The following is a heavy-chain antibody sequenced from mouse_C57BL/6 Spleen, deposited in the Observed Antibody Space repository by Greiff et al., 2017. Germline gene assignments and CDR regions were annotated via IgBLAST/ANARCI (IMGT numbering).Heavy chain of an antibody. D-gene: IGHD1-1*01. V-gene: IGHV1-64*01. CDR1: GYTFTSYW. J-gene: IGHJ4*01. CDR3: ARDGSYDAMDY. Sequence: QVQLQQPGAELVKPGASVKLSCKASGYTFTSYWMHWVKQRPGQGLEWIGMIHPNSGSTNYNEKFKSKATLTVDTSSSTAYMQLSSLTSEDSAVYYCARDGSYDAMDYWGQGTSVTVSS. CDR2: IHPNSGST.